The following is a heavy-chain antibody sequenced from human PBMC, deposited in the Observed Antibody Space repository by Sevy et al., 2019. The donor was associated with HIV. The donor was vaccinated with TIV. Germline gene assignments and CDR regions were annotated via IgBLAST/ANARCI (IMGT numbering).Heavy chain of an antibody. CDR2: ISWNSGII. J-gene: IGHJ4*02. Sequence: GGSLRLSCAASGFTFHDYAMHWVRQAPGKGLEWVSVISWNSGIIDYADSVKGRFTISRDNAKNSLYLQMNSLRAEDTAFYYCAKDIQSGGELFAGPYYWGQGTLVTVSS. CDR1: GFTFHDYA. V-gene: IGHV3-9*01. D-gene: IGHD3-10*01. CDR3: AKDIQSGGELFAGPYY.